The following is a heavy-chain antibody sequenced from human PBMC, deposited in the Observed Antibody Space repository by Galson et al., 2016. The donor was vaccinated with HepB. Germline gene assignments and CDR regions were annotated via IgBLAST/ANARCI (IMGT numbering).Heavy chain of an antibody. CDR1: GFAFSSYS. CDR3: ARDCDYICYTEASGFDF. Sequence: SLRLSCAASGFAFSSYSMNWVRQAPGKGLEWVSYISSRSSTQYYADSVKGRFTISRDNVQNSLYLHMNSVRAEDTAVYYCARDCDYICYTEASGFDFWGQGSLVGVSS. D-gene: IGHD2-8*01. V-gene: IGHV3-48*01. J-gene: IGHJ4*01. CDR2: ISSRSSTQ.